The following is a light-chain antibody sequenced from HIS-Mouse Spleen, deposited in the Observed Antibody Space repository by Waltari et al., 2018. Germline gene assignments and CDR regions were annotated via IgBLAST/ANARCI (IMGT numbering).Light chain of an antibody. J-gene: IGLJ2*01. CDR3: SSYAGSNNFVV. CDR1: SSDVGGYNY. Sequence: QSALTQPPSASGSPGQSVTISCTGTSSDVGGYNYLSWYQQHPGKAPNLMIYEVSKRPSGVPDRFSGSKSGNTASLTVSGLQAEDEADYYCSSYAGSNNFVVFGGGTKLTVL. CDR2: EVS. V-gene: IGLV2-8*01.